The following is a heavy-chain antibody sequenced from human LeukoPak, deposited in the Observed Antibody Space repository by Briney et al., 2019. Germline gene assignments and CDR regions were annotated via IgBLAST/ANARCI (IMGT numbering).Heavy chain of an antibody. CDR2: IYYSGST. D-gene: IGHD5-12*01. Sequence: SETLSLTCTVSGGSISSSSYYWGWIRQPPGKGLEWIGSIYYSGSTYYNPSLKSRLTMSVDTSKNQFSLNLSTVTAADTAVYYCARGSGFAYYFDIWGQGALVTVSS. J-gene: IGHJ4*02. V-gene: IGHV4-39*07. CDR1: GGSISSSSYY. CDR3: ARGSGFAYYFDI.